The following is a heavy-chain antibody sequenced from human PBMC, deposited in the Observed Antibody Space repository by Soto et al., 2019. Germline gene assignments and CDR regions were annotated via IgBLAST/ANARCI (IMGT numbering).Heavy chain of an antibody. CDR1: GYTFTSYG. J-gene: IGHJ6*02. V-gene: IGHV1-18*04. D-gene: IGHD3-3*01. Sequence: ASVKVSCKASGYTFTSYGISWVRQAPGQGLEWMGWISAYNGNTNYAQKLQGRVTMTTDTSTSTAYMELRSLRSDDTAVYYCARDLGRFLEWLLYRSYGMDVWGQGTTVTVS. CDR3: ARDLGRFLEWLLYRSYGMDV. CDR2: ISAYNGNT.